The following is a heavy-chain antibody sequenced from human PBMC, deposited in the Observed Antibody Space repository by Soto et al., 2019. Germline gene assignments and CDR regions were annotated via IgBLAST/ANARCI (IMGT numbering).Heavy chain of an antibody. Sequence: PSETLSLTFAVFGGSISRGGYSWGWIRQPPGKGPEWMWYISHSGSTYYKPSLKIRVTISVDRSKNQFSLKLSSVTAADTAVYYCARGRDYGVYEGQVRSGMDVWGQGTTVTVS. V-gene: IGHV4-30-2*01. D-gene: IGHD4-17*01. J-gene: IGHJ6*02. CDR2: ISHSGST. CDR1: GGSISRGGYS. CDR3: ARGRDYGVYEGQVRSGMDV.